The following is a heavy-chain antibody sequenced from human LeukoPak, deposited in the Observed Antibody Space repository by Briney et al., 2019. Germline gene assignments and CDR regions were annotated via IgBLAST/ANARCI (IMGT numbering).Heavy chain of an antibody. CDR2: VYHSGT. D-gene: IGHD4-23*01. CDR1: GYSIGSGHY. Sequence: SETLSLTCTVSGYSIGSGHYWAWIRQPPGRGLEWIGCVYHSGTYYKSSLTSRVTISMDTSKNQFSLKLTSVTAADSAFYYCARSTGGGGHDSWGQGTLVTVSS. J-gene: IGHJ5*01. V-gene: IGHV4-38-2*02. CDR3: ARSTGGGGHDS.